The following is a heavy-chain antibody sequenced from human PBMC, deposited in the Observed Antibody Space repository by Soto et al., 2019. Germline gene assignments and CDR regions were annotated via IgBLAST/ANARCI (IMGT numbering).Heavy chain of an antibody. V-gene: IGHV5-10-1*03. J-gene: IGHJ6*02. Sequence: EVQLVQSGAEVKKPGESLRISCKGSGYSFTSYWISWVRQMPGKGLEWMGRIDPSDSYTNYSPSFQGHVTISADKSISTAYLQWSSLKASDTAMYYCARALYCSSTSCYPDYYYYYGMDVWGQGTTVTVSS. D-gene: IGHD2-2*01. CDR1: GYSFTSYW. CDR2: IDPSDSYT. CDR3: ARALYCSSTSCYPDYYYYYGMDV.